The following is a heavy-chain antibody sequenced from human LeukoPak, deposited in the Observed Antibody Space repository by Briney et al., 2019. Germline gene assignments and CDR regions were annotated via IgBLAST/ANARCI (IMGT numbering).Heavy chain of an antibody. J-gene: IGHJ4*02. CDR2: INPSGGST. V-gene: IGHV1-46*01. CDR3: ARINSYGYDY. D-gene: IGHD5-18*01. Sequence: WMGIINPSGGSTSYAQKFQGRVTMTRDTSTSTVYMELSSLRSEDTAVYYCARINSYGYDYWGQGTLVTVSS.